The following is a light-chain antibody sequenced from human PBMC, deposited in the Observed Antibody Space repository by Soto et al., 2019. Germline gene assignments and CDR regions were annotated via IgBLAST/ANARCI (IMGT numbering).Light chain of an antibody. J-gene: IGKJ1*01. Sequence: EIVLTQSPATLSLSPGERATLSCRASQRVSSTYLAWYQQKPGQAPRLLIYGASTRATDIPARFSGSGSGTDFTLTISSLQSEEVAVYFYQQYHIGHSWKVGQGTKG. CDR1: QRVSSTY. CDR2: GAS. CDR3: QQYHIGHSWK. V-gene: IGKV3D-7*01.